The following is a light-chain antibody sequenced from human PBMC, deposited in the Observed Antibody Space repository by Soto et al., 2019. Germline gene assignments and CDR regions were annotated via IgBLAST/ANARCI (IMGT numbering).Light chain of an antibody. V-gene: IGKV3-20*01. CDR2: GVS. CDR1: QSVSRSY. Sequence: EVVLTQSPGTLSLSPGEGATLSCRASQSVSRSYLAWYRQKAGQAPRLLIFGVSTRASGIPDRFSGSGSGTDFTRTISRLEPEDFAMYYCQQYDSAPLTFGGGTKVEIK. J-gene: IGKJ4*01. CDR3: QQYDSAPLT.